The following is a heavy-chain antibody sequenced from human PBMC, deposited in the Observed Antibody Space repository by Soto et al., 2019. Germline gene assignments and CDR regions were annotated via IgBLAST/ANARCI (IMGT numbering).Heavy chain of an antibody. D-gene: IGHD3-22*01. CDR3: ARASPGRTLMIGY. CDR1: GGSISSYY. CDR2: IYYSGST. Sequence: SETLSLTCTVSGGSISSYYWSWIRQPPGKGLEWIGYIYYSGSTNYHPSLKSRVTISVDTSKNQFSLKLSSVTAADTAVYYCARASPGRTLMIGYWGQGTLVTVSS. J-gene: IGHJ4*02. V-gene: IGHV4-59*01.